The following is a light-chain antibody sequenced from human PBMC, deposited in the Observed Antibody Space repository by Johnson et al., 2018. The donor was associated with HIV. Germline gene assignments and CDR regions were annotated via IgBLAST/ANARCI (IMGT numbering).Light chain of an antibody. V-gene: IGLV1-51*01. CDR2: DNN. J-gene: IGLJ1*01. CDR3: GTWDSSLSGV. CDR1: SSNIGNNY. Sequence: QSVLTQPPSVSADPGQKVTISCSGSSSNIGNNYVSWYQQLPGTAPKLLIYDNNKRPSGIPDRFSGSKSGTSATLGINGLQTGDEADYYCGTWDSSLSGVFGTGTKVTVL.